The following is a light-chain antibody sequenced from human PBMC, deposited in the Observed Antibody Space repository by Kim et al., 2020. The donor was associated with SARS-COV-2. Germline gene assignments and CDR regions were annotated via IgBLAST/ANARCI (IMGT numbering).Light chain of an antibody. V-gene: IGLV3-1*01. CDR1: KVCDKY. CDR3: QAWDSSTGVV. CDR2: QDD. J-gene: IGLJ2*01. Sequence: GQTSEIFFSAIKVCDKYVSWYQRKPGQSPVLVLYQDDKRPSGIPERFSGSSTGNTAALTITGTRTTDEGDYYCQAWDSSTGVVFGGGTQLTVL.